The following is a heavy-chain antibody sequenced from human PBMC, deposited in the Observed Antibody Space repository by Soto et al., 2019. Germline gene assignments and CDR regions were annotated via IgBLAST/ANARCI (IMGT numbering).Heavy chain of an antibody. CDR3: ARPMIGANDAFDI. CDR2: IYPGDSDT. CDR1: GYSFTSYW. Sequence: GESLKISCKGSGYSFTSYWIGWVRQMPGKGLEWMGIIYPGDSDTRYSPSLQGQVTISADKSISTAYLQWSSLKASDTAMYYCARPMIGANDAFDIWGQGTMVTVSS. V-gene: IGHV5-51*01. J-gene: IGHJ3*02. D-gene: IGHD3-22*01.